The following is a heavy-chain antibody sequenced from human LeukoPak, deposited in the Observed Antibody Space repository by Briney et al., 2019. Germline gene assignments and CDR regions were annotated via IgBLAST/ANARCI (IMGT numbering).Heavy chain of an antibody. V-gene: IGHV3-30*18. CDR1: GFTFSTYG. Sequence: PGGSLRLSCTASGFTFSTYGMHWVRQAPGKGLEWVAVISFHGSNKKYADSVKGRFTISRDNSKNTVYLQMNSLRAEDTAVYYCAKERGAAAATVYFDYWDQGTQVTVSS. CDR2: ISFHGSNK. J-gene: IGHJ4*02. D-gene: IGHD6-13*01. CDR3: AKERGAAAATVYFDY.